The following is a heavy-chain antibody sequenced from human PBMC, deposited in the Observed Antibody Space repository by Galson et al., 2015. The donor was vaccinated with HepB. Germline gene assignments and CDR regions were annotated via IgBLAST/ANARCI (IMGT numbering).Heavy chain of an antibody. CDR1: GFTFTDAW. Sequence: LRLSCAASGFTFTDAWMSWVRQAPGKGLEWVGRFRSKADGGTTDYAAPAKGRFTISRDDSKSMVYLQMNSLKIEDTVVYYCTTGPEKSWSGDFDYWGQGTLVTVSS. D-gene: IGHD3-3*01. CDR2: FRSKADGGTT. CDR3: TTGPEKSWSGDFDY. V-gene: IGHV3-15*01. J-gene: IGHJ4*02.